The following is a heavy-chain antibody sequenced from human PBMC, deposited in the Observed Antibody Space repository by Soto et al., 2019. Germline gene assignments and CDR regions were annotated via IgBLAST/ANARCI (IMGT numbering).Heavy chain of an antibody. J-gene: IGHJ6*03. Sequence: PSETLSLTCTVPGGSISGYYWSWIRQPPGRRLEWIGYIHYSGTTNYNPSLKSRVTISIDTSKNQFSLRLTSVTAADTAIYYCARRPDYFYYLDVWGIGTTVTVSS. CDR3: ARRPDYFYYLDV. V-gene: IGHV4-59*08. CDR2: IHYSGTT. CDR1: GGSISGYY.